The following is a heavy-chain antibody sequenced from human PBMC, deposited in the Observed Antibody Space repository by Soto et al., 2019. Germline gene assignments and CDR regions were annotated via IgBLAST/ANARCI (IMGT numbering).Heavy chain of an antibody. J-gene: IGHJ3*02. CDR1: GYSFTNYW. CDR2: IYPGDSDT. D-gene: IGHD6-6*01. V-gene: IGHV5-51*01. Sequence: GESLKISCKGFGYSFTNYWTGWVRQMHGKGLEWMGMIYPGDSDTRNSPSFQGQVTISADKSISTAYLQWSSLKASDTAMYYCVRQVFDSSSLVPHAFDIWGQGTMVTVS. CDR3: VRQVFDSSSLVPHAFDI.